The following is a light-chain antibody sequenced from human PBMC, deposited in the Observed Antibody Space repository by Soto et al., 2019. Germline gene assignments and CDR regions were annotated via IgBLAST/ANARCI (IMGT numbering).Light chain of an antibody. V-gene: IGKV3-20*01. Sequence: EIVLTQSPGTLSLSPGERATLSCRPSQSVSSTYLDWYQQKPGQAPRLLIYAASSRATGIPDRFSGGASATDFPLTSSRLEPEDFAVYYCRHYINSQWTFGQGAKVEIK. CDR3: RHYINSQWT. CDR2: AAS. J-gene: IGKJ1*01. CDR1: QSVSSTY.